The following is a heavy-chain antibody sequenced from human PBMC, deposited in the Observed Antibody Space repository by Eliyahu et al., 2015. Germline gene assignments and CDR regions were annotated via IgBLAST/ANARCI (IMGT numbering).Heavy chain of an antibody. V-gene: IGHV4-61*01. Sequence: QVQLQESGPGLVKPSETLSLTCTVXGGSVSSGSYYWSWIRQPPGKGLEWIGYIYYSGSTNYNPPPKSRVTISVDTSKNQFSLKLSSVTAADTAVYYCARCLGLREGFDPWGQGTLVTVSS. CDR2: IYYSGST. CDR1: GGSVSSGSYY. CDR3: ARCLGLREGFDP. J-gene: IGHJ5*02. D-gene: IGHD3-10*01.